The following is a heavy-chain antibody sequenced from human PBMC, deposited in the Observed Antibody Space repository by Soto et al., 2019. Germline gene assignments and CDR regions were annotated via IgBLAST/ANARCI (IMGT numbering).Heavy chain of an antibody. Sequence: QVQLQESGPGLVKPSQTLSLTCTVSGGSISSGDYYWSWIRHHPGKGLEWIGYIYYGGSTSYNPSLKSRVTISGDTSKNQFSLKLNSVTAADTAVYYCAREGYNYNGMDVWGQGTTVTVSS. CDR1: GGSISSGDYY. J-gene: IGHJ6*02. CDR2: IYYGGST. V-gene: IGHV4-31*03. CDR3: AREGYNYNGMDV.